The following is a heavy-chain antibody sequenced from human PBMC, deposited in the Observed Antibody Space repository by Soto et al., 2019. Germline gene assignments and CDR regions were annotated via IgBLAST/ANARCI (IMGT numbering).Heavy chain of an antibody. CDR3: SRSHYYGSGSYQPFDP. J-gene: IGHJ5*02. V-gene: IGHV3-49*04. Sequence: PGGSLRLSCIASGFTFGDYAMTWVRQAPGKGLEWVGFIRSKAYGGTTEYAASVKGRFTISRDDSKHIAYLQMNSLKTEDTGVYYCSRSHYYGSGSYQPFDPWGQGTPVTVSS. CDR2: IRSKAYGGTT. D-gene: IGHD3-10*01. CDR1: GFTFGDYA.